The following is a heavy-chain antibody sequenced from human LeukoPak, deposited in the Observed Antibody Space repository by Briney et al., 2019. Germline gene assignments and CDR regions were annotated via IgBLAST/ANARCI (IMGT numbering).Heavy chain of an antibody. CDR2: ISSSSSTI. CDR1: GFTFSSYS. CDR3: ARSLEGYSYGPYYYYYGMDV. D-gene: IGHD5-18*01. J-gene: IGHJ6*02. V-gene: IGHV3-48*01. Sequence: GGSLRLSCAASGFTFSSYSMNWVRQAPGKGLEWVSYISSSSSTIYYADSVKGRLTISRDNAKNSLYLQMNSLRAEDTAVYYCARSLEGYSYGPYYYYYGMDVWGQGTTVTVSS.